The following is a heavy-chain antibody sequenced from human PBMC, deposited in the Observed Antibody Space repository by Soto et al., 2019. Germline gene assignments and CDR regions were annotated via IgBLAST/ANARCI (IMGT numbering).Heavy chain of an antibody. CDR1: GYTFTSYG. CDR3: ALVDFVVVPAAEEAYYYYMDV. J-gene: IGHJ6*03. D-gene: IGHD2-2*01. V-gene: IGHV1-18*01. CDR2: ISAYNGNT. Sequence: GASVKVSCKASGYTFTSYGISWVRQAPGQGLEWMGWISAYNGNTNYAQKLQGRVTMTTDTSTSTAYMELRSLRSDDTAVYYCALVDFVVVPAAEEAYYYYMDVWGKGTTVTVSS.